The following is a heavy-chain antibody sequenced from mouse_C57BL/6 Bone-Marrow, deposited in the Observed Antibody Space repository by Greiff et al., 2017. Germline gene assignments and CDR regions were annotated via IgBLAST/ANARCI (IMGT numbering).Heavy chain of an antibody. CDR2: ISDGGSYT. CDR3: ARDSTVVATRYFDY. CDR1: GFTFSSYA. V-gene: IGHV5-4*01. D-gene: IGHD1-1*01. Sequence: EVMLVESGGGLVKPGGSLKLSCAASGFTFSSYAMSWVRQTPEKRLEWVATISDGGSYTYYPDNVKGRFTISRDNAKNNLYLQMSHLKSEDTAMYYCARDSTVVATRYFDYWGQGTTLTVSS. J-gene: IGHJ2*01.